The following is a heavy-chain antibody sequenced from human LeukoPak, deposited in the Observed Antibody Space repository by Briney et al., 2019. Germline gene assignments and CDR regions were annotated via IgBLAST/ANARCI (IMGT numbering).Heavy chain of an antibody. D-gene: IGHD3-16*02. CDR2: INNSGST. CDR1: GGSFSGYY. CDR3: ARRAAYDHVWGSYRFTPGYFDY. Sequence: SETLSLTCAVYGGSFSGYYWSWIRQPPGKGLEWIGEINNSGSTNYNPSLKSRVTISVDTSKNQFSLKLSSVTAADTAVYCCARRAAYDHVWGSYRFTPGYFDYWGQGTLVTVSS. V-gene: IGHV4-34*01. J-gene: IGHJ4*02.